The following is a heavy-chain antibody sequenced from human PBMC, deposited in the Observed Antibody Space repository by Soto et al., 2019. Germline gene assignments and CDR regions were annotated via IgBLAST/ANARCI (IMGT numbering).Heavy chain of an antibody. V-gene: IGHV3-33*01. CDR3: ARETLMRWELLRGYFDY. D-gene: IGHD1-26*01. CDR1: GLTFSSYG. CDR2: IWYDGSNK. J-gene: IGHJ4*02. Sequence: QVQLVESGGGVVQPGRSLRLSCAASGLTFSSYGMHWVRQAPGKGLEWVAVIWYDGSNKYYADSVKGRFTISRDNSKNTLYLQMNSLRAEDTAVYYCARETLMRWELLRGYFDYWGQGTLVTVSS.